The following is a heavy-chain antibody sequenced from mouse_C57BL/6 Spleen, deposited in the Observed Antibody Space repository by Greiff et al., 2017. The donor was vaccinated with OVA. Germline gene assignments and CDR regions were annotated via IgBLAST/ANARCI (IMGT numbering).Heavy chain of an antibody. V-gene: IGHV5-17*01. CDR3: ARGPITTVVAHWYFDV. J-gene: IGHJ1*03. Sequence: EVQGVESGGGLVKPGGSLKLSCAASGFTFSDYGMHWVRQAPEKGLEWVAYISSSSSTIYYADTVKGRFTISRDNAKNTLFLQMTSLRSEDTAMYYCARGPITTVVAHWYFDVWGTGTTVTVSS. CDR1: GFTFSDYG. CDR2: ISSSSSTI. D-gene: IGHD1-1*01.